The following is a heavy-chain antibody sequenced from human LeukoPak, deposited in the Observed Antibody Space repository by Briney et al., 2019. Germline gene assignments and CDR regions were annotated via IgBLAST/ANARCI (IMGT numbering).Heavy chain of an antibody. Sequence: KSAETLSLTCTVSGGSISNTRRTYYWGWIRQPPGKGLEWIGTIYYRGNTYYNPSLKSRLSIFVDTSKNQFSLKLSSVTAADTGVYYCARQFYDNGPAYDYWGQGTLVTVSS. V-gene: IGHV4-39*01. D-gene: IGHD2/OR15-2a*01. CDR3: ARQFYDNGPAYDY. CDR2: IYYRGNT. CDR1: GGSISNTRRTYY. J-gene: IGHJ4*02.